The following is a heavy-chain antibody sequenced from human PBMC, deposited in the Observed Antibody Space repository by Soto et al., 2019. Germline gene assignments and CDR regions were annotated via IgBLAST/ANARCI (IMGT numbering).Heavy chain of an antibody. J-gene: IGHJ5*02. CDR2: IKLDGSEE. D-gene: IGHD2-2*01. CDR1: GFTFSNYW. Sequence: LRLSCGASGFTFSNYWMSWVRQAPGKGLEWVANIKLDGSEEYYVDSVKGRFTISRDNAKNSLYLQMNSLRAEDTAVYYCARGYCTSASCYSNWFGPWGQGTLVTVSS. CDR3: ARGYCTSASCYSNWFGP. V-gene: IGHV3-7*03.